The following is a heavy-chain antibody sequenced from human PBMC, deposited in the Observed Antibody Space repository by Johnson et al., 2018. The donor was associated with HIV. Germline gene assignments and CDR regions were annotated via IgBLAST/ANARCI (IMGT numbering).Heavy chain of an antibody. Sequence: EVQLVESGGGLVQPGGSLRLSCAASGFTVSSNNMSWVRQAPGKGLEWVSGISGNRGSIGYADSVKGRFTISRDNAKNSLYLQMNSLRAEDTALYYCASGAYSSSLTFDIWGQGTMVTVSS. J-gene: IGHJ3*02. D-gene: IGHD6-6*01. V-gene: IGHV3-9*01. CDR1: GFTVSSNN. CDR2: ISGNRGSI. CDR3: ASGAYSSSLTFDI.